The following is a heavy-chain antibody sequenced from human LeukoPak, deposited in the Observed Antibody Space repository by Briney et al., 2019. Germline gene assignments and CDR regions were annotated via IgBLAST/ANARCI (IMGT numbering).Heavy chain of an antibody. CDR1: GFTFSSYA. Sequence: GGSLRLSCAASGFTFSSYAMSWVRQAPGKGLEWVSAISGSGGSTYYADSVKGRFTISRDNSKNTLYLQMSSLRAEDTAVYYCAKDQSNWNEGFDYWGQGTLVTVSS. CDR3: AKDQSNWNEGFDY. CDR2: ISGSGGST. J-gene: IGHJ4*02. D-gene: IGHD1-1*01. V-gene: IGHV3-23*01.